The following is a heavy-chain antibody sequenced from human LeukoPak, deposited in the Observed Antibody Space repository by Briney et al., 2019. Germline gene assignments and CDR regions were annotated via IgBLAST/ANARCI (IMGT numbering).Heavy chain of an antibody. V-gene: IGHV3-30*03. D-gene: IGHD6-19*01. Sequence: GRSLRLSCAASGFTFSSYGVHWVRQAPGKGLEWVAVISYDGSNKYYADSVKGRFTISRDNSKNTLYLQMNSLRAEDTAVYYCAHRYSSGPIRDYWGQGTLVTVSS. CDR2: ISYDGSNK. J-gene: IGHJ4*02. CDR3: AHRYSSGPIRDY. CDR1: GFTFSSYG.